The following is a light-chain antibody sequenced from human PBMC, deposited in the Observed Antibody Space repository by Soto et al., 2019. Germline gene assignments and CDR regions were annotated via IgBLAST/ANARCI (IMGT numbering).Light chain of an antibody. Sequence: EIALTQSPGTLSLSPGERATLSCRASQSVSNNYLAWFQQRPGQAPRLLIYGASSRATGIPDRFSGSGSGTDFTLTISRLAPEDFAVYYCQQYGSSPPWTFGQGTKVEVK. CDR3: QQYGSSPPWT. CDR1: QSVSNNY. V-gene: IGKV3-20*01. J-gene: IGKJ1*01. CDR2: GAS.